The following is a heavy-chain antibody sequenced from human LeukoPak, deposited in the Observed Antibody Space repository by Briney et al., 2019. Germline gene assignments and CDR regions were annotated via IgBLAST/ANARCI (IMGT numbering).Heavy chain of an antibody. CDR1: GFTFSTYS. CDR3: AKAIFGVVNDFCFMDV. CDR2: INSDSSYI. D-gene: IGHD3-3*01. J-gene: IGHJ6*03. V-gene: IGHV3-21*01. Sequence: PGGSLRLSCAASGFTFSTYSMNWVRQAPGKGLEWVSSINSDSSYIYNADSVQGRFTISRDNAKNSLYLQMNSLRAEDTAVYYCAKAIFGVVNDFCFMDVWGKGTTVTVSS.